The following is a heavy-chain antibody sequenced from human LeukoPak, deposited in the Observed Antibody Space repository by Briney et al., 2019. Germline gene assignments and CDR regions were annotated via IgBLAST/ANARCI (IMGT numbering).Heavy chain of an antibody. CDR3: TITVTLVDYGMDV. CDR2: ISYDGSNK. J-gene: IGHJ6*02. V-gene: IGHV3-30*03. Sequence: GGSLRLSCAASGFTFSSYGMHWVRQAPGKGLEWVAVISYDGSNKYYADSVKGRFTISRDNAKNTLYLQMNSLRAEDTAVYYCTITVTLVDYGMDVWGQGTTVTVSS. D-gene: IGHD4-17*01. CDR1: GFTFSSYG.